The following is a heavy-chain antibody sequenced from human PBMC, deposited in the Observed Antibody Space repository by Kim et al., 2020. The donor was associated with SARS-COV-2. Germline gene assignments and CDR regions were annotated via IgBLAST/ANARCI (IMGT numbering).Heavy chain of an antibody. D-gene: IGHD3-10*01. J-gene: IGHJ5*02. CDR3: ARDRQFIWFGKNWFDP. Sequence: KLQGRVTMTTDTSTSTAYMELRSLRSDDTAVYYCARDRQFIWFGKNWFDPWGQGTLVTVSS. V-gene: IGHV1-18*01.